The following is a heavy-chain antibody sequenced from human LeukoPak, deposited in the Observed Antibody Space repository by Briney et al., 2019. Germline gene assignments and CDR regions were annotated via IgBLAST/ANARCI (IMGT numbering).Heavy chain of an antibody. V-gene: IGHV4-59*01. CDR2: IYYSGST. CDR3: ARVLEDCSSTSCYPYMDV. Sequence: SETPSLTCTVSGGSISSYYWSWIRQPPGKGLEWIGYIYYSGSTNYNPSLKSRVTISVDTSKNQFSLKLSSVTAADTAVYYCARVLEDCSSTSCYPYMDVWGKGTTVTVSS. D-gene: IGHD2-2*01. CDR1: GGSISSYY. J-gene: IGHJ6*03.